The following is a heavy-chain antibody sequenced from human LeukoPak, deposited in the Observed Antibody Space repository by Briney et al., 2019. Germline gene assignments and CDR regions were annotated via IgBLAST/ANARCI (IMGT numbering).Heavy chain of an antibody. CDR2: ISSSSYI. CDR1: GFTFSSYS. Sequence: GGSLRLSCAASGFTFSSYSMNWVRQAPGKGLEWVSSISSSSYIYYADSVKGRFTISRDNAKNSLYLQMNSLRAEDTAVYYCARDLYYYDSSGYSDAFDIWGQGTMVTVSS. D-gene: IGHD3-22*01. V-gene: IGHV3-21*01. J-gene: IGHJ3*02. CDR3: ARDLYYYDSSGYSDAFDI.